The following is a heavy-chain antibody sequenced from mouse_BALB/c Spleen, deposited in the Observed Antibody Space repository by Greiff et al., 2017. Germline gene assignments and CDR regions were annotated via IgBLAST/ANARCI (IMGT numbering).Heavy chain of an antibody. V-gene: IGHV14-1*02. D-gene: IGHD6-1*01. CDR2: IDPENGNT. CDR3: ARGPPYAMDY. J-gene: IGHJ4*01. Sequence: EVQLQQSGAELVRPGALVKLSCKASGFNIKDYYMHWVKQRPEQGLEWIGWIDPENGNTIYDPKFQGKASITADTSSNTAYLQLSSLTSEDTPVYYCARGPPYAMDYWGQGTSVTVSS. CDR1: GFNIKDYY.